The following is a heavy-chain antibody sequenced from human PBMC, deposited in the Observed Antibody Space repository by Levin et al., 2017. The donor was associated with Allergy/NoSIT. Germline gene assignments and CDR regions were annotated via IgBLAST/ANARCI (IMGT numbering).Heavy chain of an antibody. J-gene: IGHJ4*02. Sequence: AGGSLRLSCAASGFTFSSYSMNWVRQAPGKGLEWVSYISSSSSTIYYADSVKGRFTISRDNAKNSLYLQMNSLRAEDTAVYYCARDTTVTHRGGFDYWGQGTLVTVSS. CDR3: ARDTTVTHRGGFDY. V-gene: IGHV3-48*01. CDR2: ISSSSSTI. CDR1: GFTFSSYS. D-gene: IGHD4-17*01.